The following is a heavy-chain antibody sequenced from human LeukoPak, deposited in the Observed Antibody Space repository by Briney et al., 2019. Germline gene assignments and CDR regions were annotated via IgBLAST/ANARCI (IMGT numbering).Heavy chain of an antibody. V-gene: IGHV1-2*02. CDR1: GYTFTGYY. CDR3: ASEPVDTAMVRSGY. Sequence: ASVRVSCKASGYTFTGYYMHWVRQAPGQGLEWMGWINPNSGGTNYAQKFQGRVTMTRDTSISTAYMELSRLRSDDTAVYYCASEPVDTAMVRSGYWGQGTLVTVSS. J-gene: IGHJ4*02. CDR2: INPNSGGT. D-gene: IGHD5-18*01.